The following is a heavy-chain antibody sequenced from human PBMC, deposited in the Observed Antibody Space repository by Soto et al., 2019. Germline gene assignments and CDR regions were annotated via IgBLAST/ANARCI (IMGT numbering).Heavy chain of an antibody. CDR2: IGTAGDT. CDR3: ARDSSGWGLDV. J-gene: IGHJ6*02. D-gene: IGHD6-19*01. CDR1: GFTFSSYD. Sequence: EVQLVESGGGLLQPGGSERLSCEASGFTFSSYDMHWVRQGTGKGLEWVSYIGTAGDTYYSGSVKGRFTISRENAKNSLYLQMNSLRAGDTAVYYCARDSSGWGLDVWGQGTTVTVSS. V-gene: IGHV3-13*04.